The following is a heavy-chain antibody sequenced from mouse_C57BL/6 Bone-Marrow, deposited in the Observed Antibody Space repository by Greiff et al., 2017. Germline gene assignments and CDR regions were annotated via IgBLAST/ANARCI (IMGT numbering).Heavy chain of an antibody. J-gene: IGHJ3*01. CDR1: GYAFTDYF. CDR3: AKRWAY. D-gene: IGHD1-1*02. Sequence: VQLLQSGAGLVKPGASVKVSCKASGYAFTDYFIEWVKQRPGQGLEWIGVINPGSGGTNNNEKFKDKATMTADKSPSTAYMQLSSLASEDSAVYFGAKRWAYWGQGTLVTVSA. V-gene: IGHV1-54*01. CDR2: INPGSGGT.